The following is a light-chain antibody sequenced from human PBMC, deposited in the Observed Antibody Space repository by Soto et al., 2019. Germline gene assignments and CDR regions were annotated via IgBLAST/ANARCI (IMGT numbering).Light chain of an antibody. CDR1: QSVRSN. V-gene: IGKV3-15*01. CDR3: QQYNGWPRT. CDR2: GAS. Sequence: EIVMTQSPATLSVSPGERATLSCRAGQSVRSNLAWYQQKPGQAPRLLIYGASTRATGIPARFSGSGSGTEFTLTISSLQSEDFAVYYCQQYNGWPRTFGQGTKVEIK. J-gene: IGKJ1*01.